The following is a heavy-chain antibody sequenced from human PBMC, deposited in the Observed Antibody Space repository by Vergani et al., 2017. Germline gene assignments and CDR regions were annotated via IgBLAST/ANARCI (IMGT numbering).Heavy chain of an antibody. D-gene: IGHD3-10*01. CDR2: IYTSGST. J-gene: IGHJ4*02. CDR1: GGSISSYY. CDR3: AREMYYYGSGSHKFDS. V-gene: IGHV4-4*07. Sequence: QVQLQESGPGLVKPSETLSLTCTVSGGSISSYYWSWIRQPAGKGLEWIGRIYTSGSTNYNPSLKSRVTMSVDTSKNQFSLKLSSVTAADTAVYYCAREMYYYGSGSHKFDSWGEGTLVTVSS.